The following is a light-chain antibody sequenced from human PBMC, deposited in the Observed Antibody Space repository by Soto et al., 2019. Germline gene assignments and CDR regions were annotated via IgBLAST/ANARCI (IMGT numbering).Light chain of an antibody. CDR1: RNSRSR. J-gene: IGKJ3*01. Sequence: DFQMTRTPPTLSASVRDRLTITCRARRNSRSRLAWFHQKPGKAPKLLIYGASSLESGVPERFSGSGSGTKFTLAIASLEPDDFATYYCQQYGSFSGTFGPGTKVDI. V-gene: IGKV1-5*01. CDR2: GAS. CDR3: QQYGSFSGT.